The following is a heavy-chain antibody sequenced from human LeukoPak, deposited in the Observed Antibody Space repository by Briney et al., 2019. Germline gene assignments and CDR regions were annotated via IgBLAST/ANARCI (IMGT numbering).Heavy chain of an antibody. CDR3: ARPRRGGSREAFDI. J-gene: IGHJ3*02. V-gene: IGHV3-30-3*01. D-gene: IGHD1-26*01. Sequence: GGSLRLSCAASGFTFSSYAIHWVRQAPGKGLEWVAVISYDGSNKYYADSVKGRFTISGDNSKNTLYLQMNSLRAEDTAVYYCARPRRGGSREAFDIWGQGTMVTVSS. CDR1: GFTFSSYA. CDR2: ISYDGSNK.